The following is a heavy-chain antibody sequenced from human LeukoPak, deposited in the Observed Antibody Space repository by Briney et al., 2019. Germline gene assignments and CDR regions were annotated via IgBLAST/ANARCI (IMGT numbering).Heavy chain of an antibody. CDR3: ASGDSSGYYYFDY. D-gene: IGHD3-22*01. V-gene: IGHV4-31*03. CDR2: IYYSGST. CDR1: GGSLSSGGYY. J-gene: IGHJ4*02. Sequence: SQTLSLTCTVSGGSLSSGGYYWGWIRQHPGRGLEWVGYIYYSGSTYYNPSLKSRFTISVDTSKNQFSLKLSSVTAADTAVYYCASGDSSGYYYFDYWGQGTLVTVSS.